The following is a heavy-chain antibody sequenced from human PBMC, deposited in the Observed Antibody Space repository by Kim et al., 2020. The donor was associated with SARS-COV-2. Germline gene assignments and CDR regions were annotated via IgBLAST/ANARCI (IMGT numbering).Heavy chain of an antibody. CDR2: IYYSGST. D-gene: IGHD3-16*01. CDR1: GGSISSYY. V-gene: IGHV4-59*08. CDR3: ARCYDYVWGSSGYDAFDI. Sequence: SETLSLTCTVSGGSISSYYWSWIRQPPGKGLEWIGYIYYSGSTNYNPSLKSRVTISVDTSKNQFSLKLSSVTAADTAVYYCARCYDYVWGSSGYDAFDIWGQGTMVTVSS. J-gene: IGHJ3*02.